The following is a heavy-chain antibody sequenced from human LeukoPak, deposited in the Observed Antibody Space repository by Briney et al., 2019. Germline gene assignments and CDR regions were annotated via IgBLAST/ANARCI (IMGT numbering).Heavy chain of an antibody. Sequence: PGGSLRLSCAASGFTFSSYSMNSVRQAPGKGLEWVSSISSSSSYIYYADSVKGRFTISRGNVKNSLYLQMNSLRAEDTAVYYCAKHESGSHYYDSSGPFQHWGQGTLVTVSS. D-gene: IGHD3-22*01. CDR2: ISSSSSYI. CDR1: GFTFSSYS. V-gene: IGHV3-21*01. CDR3: AKHESGSHYYDSSGPFQH. J-gene: IGHJ1*01.